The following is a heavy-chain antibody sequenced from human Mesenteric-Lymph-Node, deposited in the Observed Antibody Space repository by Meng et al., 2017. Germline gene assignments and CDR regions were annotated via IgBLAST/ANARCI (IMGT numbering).Heavy chain of an antibody. CDR2: IDWDDDK. Sequence: SGPTLVKPTQTLTLTCTFSGFSLSTSGMRGSWIRQPPGKALEWLARIDWDDDKFYSTSLKTRLTISKDTSKNQVVLTMTNMDPVDTATYYCARIRRDGYNSGNWYFDLWGRGTLVTVSS. CDR3: ARIRRDGYNSGNWYFDL. D-gene: IGHD5-24*01. CDR1: GFSLSTSGMR. V-gene: IGHV2-70*04. J-gene: IGHJ2*01.